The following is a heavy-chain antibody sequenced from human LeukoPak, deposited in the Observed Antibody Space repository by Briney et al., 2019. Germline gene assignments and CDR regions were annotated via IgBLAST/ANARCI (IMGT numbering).Heavy chain of an antibody. V-gene: IGHV3-30*02. J-gene: IGHJ5*02. CDR1: GFTFSSYG. Sequence: GGSLRLSCAASGFTFSSYGMHWVRQAPGKGLEWVAFIRYDGSNKYYADSVKGRFTISRDNARELLFLQMNSLRAEDTAVYYCAKQPRSSSVYNWFDPWGQGTLVTVSS. D-gene: IGHD6-13*01. CDR2: IRYDGSNK. CDR3: AKQPRSSSVYNWFDP.